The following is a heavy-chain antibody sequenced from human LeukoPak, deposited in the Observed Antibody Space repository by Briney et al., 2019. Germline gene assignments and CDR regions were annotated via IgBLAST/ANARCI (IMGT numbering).Heavy chain of an antibody. D-gene: IGHD2-15*01. J-gene: IGHJ4*02. CDR3: ARAAYCSGGSCLDY. CDR1: GGSISSGGYY. Sequence: SQTLSLTCTVSGGSISSGGYYWRWIRQHPGTGLEWIVYIYYSGSTYFNPSLKSRVTISADTSKNQFSLKLSSVTAADTAVYYCARAAYCSGGSCLDYWGQGTLVTVSS. V-gene: IGHV4-31*03. CDR2: IYYSGST.